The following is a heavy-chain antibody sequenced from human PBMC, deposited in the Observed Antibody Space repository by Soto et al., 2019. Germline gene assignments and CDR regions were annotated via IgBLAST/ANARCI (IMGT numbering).Heavy chain of an antibody. CDR3: AKDGFAGNIFPYGMDV. D-gene: IGHD3-9*01. V-gene: IGHV3-74*01. J-gene: IGHJ6*02. CDR2: INSDGDST. Sequence: GGSLRLSCAASGFTFSSYWMHWVRHAPGKGLEWVSAINSDGDSTSYADSVKGRFTISRDNSKNTLYLQMNSLRAEDTAVYYCAKDGFAGNIFPYGMDVWGQGTTVTVSS. CDR1: GFTFSSYW.